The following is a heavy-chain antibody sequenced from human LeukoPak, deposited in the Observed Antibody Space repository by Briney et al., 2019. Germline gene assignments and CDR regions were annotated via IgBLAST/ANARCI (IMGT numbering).Heavy chain of an antibody. CDR3: ARVRNDYWSGQDFFDY. CDR2: INPNSGAT. Sequence: ASVKVSCKASGYTFTGYYIHWVRQAPGQVLDWLGWINPNSGATSYAQKFQGRVTMTRDTSINTAYMELSRLRSDDTAVYFCARVRNDYWSGQDFFDYWGQGTLVTVSS. J-gene: IGHJ4*02. CDR1: GYTFTGYY. V-gene: IGHV1-2*02. D-gene: IGHD3-3*01.